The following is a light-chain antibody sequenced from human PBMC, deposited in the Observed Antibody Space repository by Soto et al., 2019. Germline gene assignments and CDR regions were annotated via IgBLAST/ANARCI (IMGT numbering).Light chain of an antibody. Sequence: QSVLTQPASVSGSPGQSITISCTGTSGDIGSYNRVSWYQQHPGKAPKLIIYEVTDRPSGVSNRFSGSKSGNTASLTISGLQAEDEADYYCSSYTNINTRACVFGTRTKVTV. J-gene: IGLJ1*01. CDR1: SGDIGSYNR. CDR3: SSYTNINTRACV. CDR2: EVT. V-gene: IGLV2-14*01.